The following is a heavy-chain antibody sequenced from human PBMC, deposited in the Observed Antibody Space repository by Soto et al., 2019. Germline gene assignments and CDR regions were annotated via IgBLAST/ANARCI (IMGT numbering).Heavy chain of an antibody. V-gene: IGHV3-30-3*01. D-gene: IGHD3-10*01. J-gene: IGHJ4*02. CDR3: ARDREYYYGSGSYDY. CDR1: GFTFSSYA. CDR2: ISYDGSNK. Sequence: GGSLRLSCAASGFTFSSYAMHWVRQAPGKGLEGVAVISYDGSNKNYADSVKGRFTISRDNSKNTLYLQMNSLRAEDTAVYYCARDREYYYGSGSYDYWGQGTLVTVSS.